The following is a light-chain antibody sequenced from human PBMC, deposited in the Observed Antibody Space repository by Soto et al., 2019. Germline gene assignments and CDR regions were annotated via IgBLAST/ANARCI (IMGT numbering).Light chain of an antibody. J-gene: IGLJ2*01. CDR1: SSDVGGYNY. CDR2: DVS. V-gene: IGLV2-14*01. Sequence: QSALTQPASVSGSPGQSITISCTGTSSDVGGYNYVSWYQQHPGKAPKLMIYDVSNRPSGVSNRFSGSKSGNTTSLTISGLLAEDEADYYCSSYTSSSRVFGGGTQLTVL. CDR3: SSYTSSSRV.